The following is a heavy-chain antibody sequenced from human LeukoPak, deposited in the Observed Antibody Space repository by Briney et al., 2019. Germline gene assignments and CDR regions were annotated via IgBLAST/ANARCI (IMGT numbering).Heavy chain of an antibody. J-gene: IGHJ4*02. CDR1: GFDFRRYW. CDR3: GRGRGEPWADAHPLGY. Sequence: GGSLRLSCEASGFDFRRYWMTWVRQAPGKGLEWVANIKEDGSEMHYVDSVEGRFTISRDNAKNSVHLQMNSLRVEDTSVYYCGRGRGEPWADAHPLGYWGQGTLVTVSS. V-gene: IGHV3-7*01. D-gene: IGHD1-14*01. CDR2: IKEDGSEM.